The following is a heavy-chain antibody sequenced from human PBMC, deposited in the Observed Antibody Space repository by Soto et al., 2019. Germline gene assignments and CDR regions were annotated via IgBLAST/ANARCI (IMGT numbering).Heavy chain of an antibody. V-gene: IGHV3-23*01. CDR1: GFTFSSNA. Sequence: GGSLRLSCIGSGFTFSSNAMSWVRQAPGKGLEWVSAISGGGGTTYYADSVKGRFAVSRDNSNNTLYLQMNSLRAEDTAVYYCAKQRAGFGSGSDTYYFDYWGQGTLVTVSS. CDR2: ISGGGGTT. D-gene: IGHD3-10*01. J-gene: IGHJ4*02. CDR3: AKQRAGFGSGSDTYYFDY.